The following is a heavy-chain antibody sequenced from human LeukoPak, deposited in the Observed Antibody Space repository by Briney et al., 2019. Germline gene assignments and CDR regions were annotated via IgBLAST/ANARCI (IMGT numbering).Heavy chain of an antibody. CDR3: ARQIYTSGYYFYFDY. J-gene: IGHJ4*02. D-gene: IGHD3-22*01. Sequence: PWDTLSLICTVSGGFISLYYWSWIRRPSGKGLVCIGRIYTSRSTNYNPSLKSRVTMSVDTSKNQFSLKLSSVTAADTAVYYCARQIYTSGYYFYFDYWGQGTLVTVSS. CDR1: GGFISLYY. V-gene: IGHV4-4*07. CDR2: IYTSRST.